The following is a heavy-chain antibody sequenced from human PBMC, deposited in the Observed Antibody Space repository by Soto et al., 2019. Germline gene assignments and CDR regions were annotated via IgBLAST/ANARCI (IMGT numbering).Heavy chain of an antibody. CDR1: GGSISSGGYY. J-gene: IGHJ6*02. D-gene: IGHD3-10*01. V-gene: IGHV4-31*03. CDR3: ARGIVLLWFGAEVDYGMDV. CDR2: IYYSGST. Sequence: QVQLQEWGPGLVKPSQTLSLTCTVSGGSISSGGYYWSWIRQHPGKGLEWIGYIYYSGSTYYNPSLKGRVTISVDTSKNQFSLKLSSVTAADTAVYYCARGIVLLWFGAEVDYGMDVWGQGTTVTVSS.